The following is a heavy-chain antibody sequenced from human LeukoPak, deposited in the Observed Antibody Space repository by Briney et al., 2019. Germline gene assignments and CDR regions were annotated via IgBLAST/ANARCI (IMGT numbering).Heavy chain of an antibody. V-gene: IGHV3-21*01. CDR3: ARLRRNRDSGGYYYYYDY. Sequence: SGGSLRLSCAASGFTFSSYSFNWVRQAPGKGLEWVSSINTISSYIYYADSVKGRFTISRDNAKNSLYLQMNSLRVEDTAVYYCARLRRNRDSGGYYYYYDYWGQGTLVTVSS. CDR2: INTISSYI. CDR1: GFTFSSYS. J-gene: IGHJ4*02. D-gene: IGHD3-22*01.